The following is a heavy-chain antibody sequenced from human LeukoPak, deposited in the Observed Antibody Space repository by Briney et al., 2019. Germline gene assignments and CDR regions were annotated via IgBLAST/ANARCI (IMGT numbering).Heavy chain of an antibody. CDR2: IYYSGST. Sequence: SETLSLTCTVSGGSVSSSYWSWIRQAPGKGLEWIGYIYYSGSTNYNPSLKSRVTISVDKSKNQFSLKLSSVTAADTAVYYCARVVVVVATPVKYFDYWGQGTLVTVSS. D-gene: IGHD2-15*01. CDR3: ARVVVVVATPVKYFDY. CDR1: GGSVSSSY. J-gene: IGHJ4*02. V-gene: IGHV4-59*02.